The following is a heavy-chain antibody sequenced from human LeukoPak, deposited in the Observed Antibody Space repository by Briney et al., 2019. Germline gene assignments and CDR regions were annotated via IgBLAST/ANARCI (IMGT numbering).Heavy chain of an antibody. CDR3: AKVEVPPLYGDYWEGFDY. V-gene: IGHV3-23*01. J-gene: IGHJ4*02. D-gene: IGHD4-17*01. Sequence: GGSLRLSCAASGFTFSSYAMSWVRQAPGKGLEWVSAISGSGGSTYYADSVKGRFTISRDNSKNTLYLQMNSLRAEDTAVYYCAKVEVPPLYGDYWEGFDYWGQGTLITVSS. CDR2: ISGSGGST. CDR1: GFTFSSYA.